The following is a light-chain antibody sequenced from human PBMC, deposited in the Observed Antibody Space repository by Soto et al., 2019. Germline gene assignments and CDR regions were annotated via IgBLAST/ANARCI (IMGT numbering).Light chain of an antibody. V-gene: IGKV1-5*01. CDR2: HAS. CDR1: QSISSW. Sequence: DIQMTHSPSTLSASVVDIVTITCRASQSISSWLAWYQQKPGKAPKVLIYHASSLESGVPSRFSGSGSGTEFTLTINSLQPDDLATYYCKQYHTYWKFGQGTKVDIK. CDR3: KQYHTYWK. J-gene: IGKJ1*01.